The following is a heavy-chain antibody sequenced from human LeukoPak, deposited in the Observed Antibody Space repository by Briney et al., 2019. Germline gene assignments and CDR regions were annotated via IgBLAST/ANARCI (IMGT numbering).Heavy chain of an antibody. Sequence: PGGSLRLSCAASGFTFSSYSMNWVRQAPGKGLEWVSSISSSSSYIYYADSVKGRFTISRDNAKSSLYLQMNSLRAEDTAVYYCARVGTSCYGFDYWGQGTLVTVSS. V-gene: IGHV3-21*01. D-gene: IGHD2-2*01. J-gene: IGHJ4*02. CDR3: ARVGTSCYGFDY. CDR2: ISSSSSYI. CDR1: GFTFSSYS.